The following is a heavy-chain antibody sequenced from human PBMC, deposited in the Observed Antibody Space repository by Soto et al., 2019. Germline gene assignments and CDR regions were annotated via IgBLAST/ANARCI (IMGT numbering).Heavy chain of an antibody. CDR1: GGSISSGDYY. D-gene: IGHD2-2*01. J-gene: IGHJ4*02. CDR3: ASMPLVVPAAMTDY. CDR2: IYYSGGT. V-gene: IGHV4-30-4*02. Sequence: SETLSLTCTVSGGSISSGDYYWSWIRQPPGKGLEWIGYIYYSGGTYYNPSLKSRVTISVDTTKNQFSLKLSSVTAADTAVYYCASMPLVVPAAMTDYWGQGTLVTVSS.